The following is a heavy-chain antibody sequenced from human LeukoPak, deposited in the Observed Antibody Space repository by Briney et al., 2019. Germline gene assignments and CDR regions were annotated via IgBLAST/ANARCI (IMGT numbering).Heavy chain of an antibody. CDR2: IYTSGST. Sequence: SQTLSLTCTVSGGSISSGSYYWSWIRQPAGKGLEWIGRIYTSGSTNYNPSLKSRVTISVDTSKNQFSLKLSSVTAADTAVYYCARGRSWYAPWGQGTLVTVSS. CDR1: GGSISSGSYY. V-gene: IGHV4-61*02. J-gene: IGHJ5*02. CDR3: ARGRSWYAP.